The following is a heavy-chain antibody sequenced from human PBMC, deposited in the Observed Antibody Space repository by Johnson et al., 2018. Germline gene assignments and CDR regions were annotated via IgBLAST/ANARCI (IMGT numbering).Heavy chain of an antibody. Sequence: VQLVESGAEVKKPGSSVKVSCKASGGTFSSYAISWVRQAPGQGLEWMGGIIPIFGTANYAQKFQGRVTITAGASTSTAYMELSSLRSEETAVYYCAREHNYDFWSGYFSQDDAFDIWGQGTMVTVSS. CDR2: IIPIFGTA. D-gene: IGHD3-3*01. CDR3: AREHNYDFWSGYFSQDDAFDI. CDR1: GGTFSSYA. V-gene: IGHV1-69*01. J-gene: IGHJ3*02.